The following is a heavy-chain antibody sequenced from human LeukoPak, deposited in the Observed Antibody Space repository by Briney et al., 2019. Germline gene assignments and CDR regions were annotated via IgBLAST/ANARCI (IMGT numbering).Heavy chain of an antibody. J-gene: IGHJ3*02. Sequence: GESLKISCKGSGYSFTSYWIGWVRQMPGKGLEWMGIIYPGDSDTRYSPSFRGQVTISADKSISTAYLQWSSLKASDTAMYYCARPGVGSSSWYGAQDDAFDIWGQGTMVTVSS. D-gene: IGHD6-13*01. CDR3: ARPGVGSSSWYGAQDDAFDI. CDR1: GYSFTSYW. CDR2: IYPGDSDT. V-gene: IGHV5-51*01.